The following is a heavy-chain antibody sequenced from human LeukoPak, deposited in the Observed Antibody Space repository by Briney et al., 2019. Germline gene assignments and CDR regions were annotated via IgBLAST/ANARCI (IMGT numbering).Heavy chain of an antibody. CDR2: ISAYNGNT. Sequence: ASVKVSCKASGYTFTSYGISWVRQAPGQGLEWMGWISAYNGNTNYAQKLQGRVTMTTDTSTSTAYMELRSLRSDDTAGYYCARQESHFDWLLGNDVPFDYWGQGTLVTVSS. D-gene: IGHD3-9*01. V-gene: IGHV1-18*01. CDR1: GYTFTSYG. CDR3: ARQESHFDWLLGNDVPFDY. J-gene: IGHJ4*02.